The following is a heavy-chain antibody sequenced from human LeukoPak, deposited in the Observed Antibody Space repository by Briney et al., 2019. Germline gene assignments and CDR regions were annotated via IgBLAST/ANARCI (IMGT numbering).Heavy chain of an antibody. D-gene: IGHD2/OR15-2a*01. CDR3: AGHHPRNTVDF. V-gene: IGHV4-59*08. CDR1: GGSISSYY. CDR2: ISDIGSI. Sequence: SETLSLTCTVSGGSISSYYWSWIRQPPGKGLEWIAYISDIGSINYNPSPKSRVTISLDTSKNQFSLKLSSVTAADTAVYYCAGHHPRNTVDFWGQGTLVTVSS. J-gene: IGHJ4*02.